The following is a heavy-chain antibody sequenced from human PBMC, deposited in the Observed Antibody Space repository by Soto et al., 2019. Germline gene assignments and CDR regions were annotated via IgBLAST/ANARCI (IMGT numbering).Heavy chain of an antibody. V-gene: IGHV3-23*01. CDR3: AKEMRGDYLSYWYFDL. CDR2: ISGGGTST. CDR1: GFTFDSYA. J-gene: IGHJ2*01. Sequence: GGSLRLSCVASGFTFDSYAMNWIRQAPGKGLEWVSVISGGGTSTYYADSVKGRFTVSRDNSKNMLYLQMNSLRAEDTAVYYCAKEMRGDYLSYWYFDLWGRGTLVTVSS. D-gene: IGHD4-17*01.